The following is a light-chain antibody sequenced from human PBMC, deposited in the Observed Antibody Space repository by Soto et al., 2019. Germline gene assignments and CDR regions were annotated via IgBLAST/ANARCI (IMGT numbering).Light chain of an antibody. CDR2: GAS. CDR1: QSISSTY. V-gene: IGKV3-20*01. J-gene: IGKJ3*01. CDR3: QLYGSSPLFT. Sequence: ETVITQYPATLSVSPGERATLSCRAIQSISSTYLAWFQQKPGQTPRLLISGASSRATGIPERFSGSGSGTDFTLTISRLEPEDFAVYWCQLYGSSPLFTFGPGAMVDIK.